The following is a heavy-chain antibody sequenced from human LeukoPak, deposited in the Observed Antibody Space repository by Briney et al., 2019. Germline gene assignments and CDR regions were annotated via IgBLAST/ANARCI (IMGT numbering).Heavy chain of an antibody. V-gene: IGHV1-46*01. CDR3: AGGAEIAAAGTHWFDP. CDR1: GYTFTSYY. J-gene: IGHJ5*02. D-gene: IGHD6-13*01. Sequence: ASVKVSFKASGYTFTSYYMHWVRQAPGQGLEWMGIINPSGGSTSYAQKFQGRVTITRDMSTSTVYMELSSLRSEDTAVYYCAGGAEIAAAGTHWFDPWGQGTLVTVSS. CDR2: INPSGGST.